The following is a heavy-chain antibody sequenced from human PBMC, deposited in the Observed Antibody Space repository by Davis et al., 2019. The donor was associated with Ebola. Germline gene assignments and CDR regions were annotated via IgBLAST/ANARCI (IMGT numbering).Heavy chain of an antibody. CDR2: INHSGST. D-gene: IGHD3-22*01. CDR3: ARSLYYYDSSGYRY. Sequence: MPSETLSLTCAVYGGSFSGYYWSWIRQPPGKGLEWTGEINHSGSTNYNPSLKSRVTISVDTSKNQFSLKLSSVTAADTAVYYCARSLYYYDSSGYRYWGQGTLVTVSS. J-gene: IGHJ4*02. V-gene: IGHV4-34*01. CDR1: GGSFSGYY.